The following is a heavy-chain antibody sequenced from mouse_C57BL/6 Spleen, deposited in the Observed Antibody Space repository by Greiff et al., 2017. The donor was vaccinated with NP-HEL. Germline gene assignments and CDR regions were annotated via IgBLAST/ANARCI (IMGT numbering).Heavy chain of an antibody. CDR2: IYPGNSDT. CDR3: NSGYYYDDGSWYFDG. D-gene: IGHD1-1*01. J-gene: IGHJ1*03. V-gene: IGHV1-5*01. CDR1: GYTFTSYW. Sequence: VQLQQSGTVLARPGASVKMSCKTSGYTFTSYWMHWVKQRPGQGLEWIGAIYPGNSDTSYNQKFKGKAKLTAVTSASTAYMELSSLTTEDSAVSYCNSGYYYDDGSWYFDGWGTGTTVTVSS.